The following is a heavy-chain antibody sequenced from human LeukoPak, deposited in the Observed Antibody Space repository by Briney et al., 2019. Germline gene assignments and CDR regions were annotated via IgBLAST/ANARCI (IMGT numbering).Heavy chain of an antibody. CDR3: ARHFASSGILPMHYFDY. J-gene: IGHJ4*02. CDR2: INHSGST. Sequence: KPSETLSLTCAVYGGSFSGYYWSWIRQPPGKGLEWIGEINHSGSTNYNPSLKSRVTISVDTSKNQFSLKLSSVTAADTAVYHCARHFASSGILPMHYFDYWGQGTLVTVSS. D-gene: IGHD3-9*01. CDR1: GGSFSGYY. V-gene: IGHV4-34*01.